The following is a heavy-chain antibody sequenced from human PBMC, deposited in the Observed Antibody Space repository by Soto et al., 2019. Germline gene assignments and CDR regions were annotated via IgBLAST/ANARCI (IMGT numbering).Heavy chain of an antibody. CDR3: AKDRGYSYGNYYFDY. J-gene: IGHJ4*02. CDR1: GFTFSSYA. V-gene: IGHV3-23*01. Sequence: GGSLRLSCAASGFTFSSYAMSWVRQAPGKGLEWVSAISGSGGSTYYADSVKGRFTISRDNSKNTLYLQMNSLRAEDTAVYYCAKDRGYSYGNYYFDYWGQGTLVTVSS. D-gene: IGHD5-18*01. CDR2: ISGSGGST.